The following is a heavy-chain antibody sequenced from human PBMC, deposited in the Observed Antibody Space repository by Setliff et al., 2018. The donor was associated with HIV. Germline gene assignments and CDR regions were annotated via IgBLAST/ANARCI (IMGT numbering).Heavy chain of an antibody. CDR3: ASLDGSESPYIYYYYMDV. Sequence: PSETLSLTCSVSSGSMTGHYWTWVRQPPGKGLEWIGYLHSLGSSRVSDTPNYSPSLKSRITISLDTSKNQISLKLSSVTAADTAVYYCASLDGSESPYIYYYYMDVWGKGTAVTVSS. CDR1: SGSMTGHY. CDR2: LHSLGSSRVSDTP. V-gene: IGHV4-4*08. D-gene: IGHD3-10*01. J-gene: IGHJ6*03.